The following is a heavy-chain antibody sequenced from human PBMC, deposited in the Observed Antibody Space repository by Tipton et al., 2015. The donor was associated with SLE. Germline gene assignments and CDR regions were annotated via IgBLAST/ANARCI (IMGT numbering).Heavy chain of an antibody. D-gene: IGHD4-17*01. CDR3: ARVTTYGDYDSEYFQH. CDR1: GFTFSNYN. Sequence: GSLRLSCAASGFTFSNYNMDWVRQAPGKGLEWVSSISSSGNFIYYADSVEGRFTISRDNAKNSLYLQMTSLRAEDTAVYYCARVTTYGDYDSEYFQHWGQGTLVTVSS. CDR2: ISSSGNFI. J-gene: IGHJ1*01. V-gene: IGHV3-21*03.